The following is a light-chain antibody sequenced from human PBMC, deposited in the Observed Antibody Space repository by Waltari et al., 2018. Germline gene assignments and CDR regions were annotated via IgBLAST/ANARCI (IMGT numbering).Light chain of an antibody. CDR3: QSYDSYLGVV. Sequence: QSVLTQPPSVSGAPGQRVTISCTGSGANFGAGFDVNWYQQLPGGVPKLLISNNNHRLSGVPERFSASKSGTSASLAITVLQAEDEGDYFCQSYDSYLGVVFGGGTKLTVL. V-gene: IGLV1-40*01. J-gene: IGLJ3*02. CDR2: NNN. CDR1: GANFGAGFD.